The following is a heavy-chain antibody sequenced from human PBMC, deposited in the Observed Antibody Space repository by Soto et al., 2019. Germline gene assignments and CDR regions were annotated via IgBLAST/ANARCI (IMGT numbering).Heavy chain of an antibody. D-gene: IGHD2-15*01. CDR1: GYTFTTYG. V-gene: IGHV1-18*01. J-gene: IGHJ6*03. CDR3: ARRMASSYYYMDV. CDR2: ISPYNGDT. Sequence: QVQLVQSGAEVKGPGASVKVSCKASGYTFTTYGINWVRQAPGQGLEWMGWISPYNGDTNFAQNLQGRVTMTTDTSTTTAYMELRSLKSDDTAVYYCARRMASSYYYMDVWGIGTTVTVSS.